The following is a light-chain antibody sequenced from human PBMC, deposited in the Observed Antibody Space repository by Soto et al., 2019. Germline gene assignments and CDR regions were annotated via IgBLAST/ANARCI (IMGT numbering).Light chain of an antibody. CDR2: DVS. Sequence: QSVLTQPASVSGSPGQSITISCTGTSSDVGGYNYVSWYQHHPGKAPKLRIYDVSNRPSGVSNRFSGSKSGNTASLTISGLQPEDEADYYCCSYTTSNTRQIVFGTGTKLTVL. CDR1: SSDVGGYNY. J-gene: IGLJ1*01. V-gene: IGLV2-14*03. CDR3: CSYTTSNTRQIV.